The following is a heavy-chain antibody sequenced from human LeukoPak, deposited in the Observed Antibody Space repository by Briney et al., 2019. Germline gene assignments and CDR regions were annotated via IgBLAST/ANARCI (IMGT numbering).Heavy chain of an antibody. CDR3: AKVAHYYYGSESYYFFEH. V-gene: IGHV3-7*01. CDR2: IKQDGSEK. D-gene: IGHD3-10*01. Sequence: GGSLRLSCAASGFTFSSWWMSSVRRAPGKGLGWLANIKQDGSEKYYVDSVKGRFTISRDNAKNSLYLQMNSLRVEDTATYYCAKVAHYYYGSESYYFFEHWGQGTPVTASS. J-gene: IGHJ4*02. CDR1: GFTFSSWW.